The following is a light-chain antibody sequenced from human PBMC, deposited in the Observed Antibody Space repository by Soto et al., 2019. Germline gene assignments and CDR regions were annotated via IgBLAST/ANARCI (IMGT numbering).Light chain of an antibody. CDR2: AAS. V-gene: IGKV1-9*01. Sequence: DIQLTQSPSFLSASEGDRVTITCRASQGISSYLAWYQQKPRKAPKLLIYAASTLQSGVPSRFSGSGSGTEFTLTISSLQPEDFATYYCQQLNSYLALTFGGGTKVEIK. CDR1: QGISSY. J-gene: IGKJ4*01. CDR3: QQLNSYLALT.